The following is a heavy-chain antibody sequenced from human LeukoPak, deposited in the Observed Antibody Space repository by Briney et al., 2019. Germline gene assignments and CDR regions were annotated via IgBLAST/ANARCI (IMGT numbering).Heavy chain of an antibody. CDR3: ARESIAARGAWDY. D-gene: IGHD6-6*01. J-gene: IGHJ4*02. Sequence: GASVKVSCKASGYTFTGYYMHWVRQAPGQGLEWMGRINPNSGGTNYAQKFQGRVTVTRDTSISTAYMELSRLRSDDTAVYYCARESIAARGAWDYWGQGTLVTVSS. CDR2: INPNSGGT. CDR1: GYTFTGYY. V-gene: IGHV1-2*06.